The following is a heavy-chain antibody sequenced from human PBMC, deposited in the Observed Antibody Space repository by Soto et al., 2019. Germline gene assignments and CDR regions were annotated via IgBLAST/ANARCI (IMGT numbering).Heavy chain of an antibody. CDR3: ARDSYYDSSGPRDYFDY. V-gene: IGHV1-46*01. CDR1: GYTFTSYY. D-gene: IGHD3-22*01. CDR2: INPSGGST. J-gene: IGHJ4*02. Sequence: ASVKVSCKASGYTFTSYYMHWVRQAPGQGLEWMGIINPSGGSTSYAQKFPGRVTMTRDTSTSTVYMELSSLRSEDTAVYYCARDSYYDSSGPRDYFDYWGQGTLVTVSS.